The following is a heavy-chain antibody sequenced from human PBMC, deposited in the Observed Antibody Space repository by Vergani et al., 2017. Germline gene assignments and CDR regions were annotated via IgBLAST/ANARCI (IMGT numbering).Heavy chain of an antibody. D-gene: IGHD4-17*01. CDR3: ARDITASVKSPPHPDWFDP. V-gene: IGHV3-21*06. CDR1: GFNFPSFT. J-gene: IGHJ5*02. CDR2: IKFPPGEI. Sequence: EAYLVQSGGGLVTPGGSLRLSCAASGFNFPSFTMNWVRQAPGRGLEWISSIKFPPGEIFYADSVKDRFTISKDNVKNVLFLQMKNLRAADTGVYFCARDITASVKSPPHPDWFDPWGQGSLVTVSS.